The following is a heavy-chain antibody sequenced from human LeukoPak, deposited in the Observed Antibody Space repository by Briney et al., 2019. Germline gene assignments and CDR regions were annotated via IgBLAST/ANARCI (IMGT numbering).Heavy chain of an antibody. CDR3: ASGGRYTSDY. CDR1: GYTFTSYG. Sequence: GASVKVSCKASGYTFTSYGISWVRQAPGQGLEWMGWISTYNGDTDYTQKLQGRVTMTRDTSTSTVYMELSSLRSEDTAVYYCASGGRYTSDYWGQGTLVTVSS. J-gene: IGHJ4*02. D-gene: IGHD1-14*01. CDR2: ISTYNGDT. V-gene: IGHV1-18*01.